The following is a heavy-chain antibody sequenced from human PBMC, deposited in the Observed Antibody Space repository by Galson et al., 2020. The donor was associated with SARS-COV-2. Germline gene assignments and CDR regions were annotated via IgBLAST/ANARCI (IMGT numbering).Heavy chain of an antibody. J-gene: IGHJ4*02. Sequence: GGYLRLSCAASGFTFSDHFIDWVRQAPGKGLEWIGHVRNKANPYSTAYAASVRGRFALSRDDSKNSLYLQMDSLKTEDTAVYYCARDNTVYGIDSWGQGTLVTVSS. V-gene: IGHV3-72*01. CDR3: ARDNTVYGIDS. CDR1: GFTFSDHF. D-gene: IGHD4-17*01. CDR2: VRNKANPYST.